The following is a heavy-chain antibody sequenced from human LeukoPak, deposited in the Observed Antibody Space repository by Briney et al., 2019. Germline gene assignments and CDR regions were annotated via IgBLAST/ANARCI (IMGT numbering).Heavy chain of an antibody. CDR2: ISGSGGST. Sequence: GGSPRLSCAASGFTFSSYAMSWVRQAPGKGLEWVSAISGSGGSTYYADSVKGRFTISRDNSKNTLYLQMNSLRAEDTAVYYCAVYSSSFYFDYWGQGTLVTVSS. D-gene: IGHD6-6*01. CDR1: GFTFSSYA. CDR3: AVYSSSFYFDY. V-gene: IGHV3-23*01. J-gene: IGHJ4*02.